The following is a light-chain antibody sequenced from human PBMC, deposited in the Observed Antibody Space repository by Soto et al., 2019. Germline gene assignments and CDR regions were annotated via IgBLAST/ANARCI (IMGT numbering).Light chain of an antibody. V-gene: IGKV3-20*01. Sequence: EIVLTQSPGTLSLSPGERATLSCSASQSISSFYLAWYQQTPGQAPRLLIYDASSRAAGIPDRFSGGGSGTDFTLTISRLEPEDFGVYYCQQYGGSPRTFGQGTKVEIK. CDR3: QQYGGSPRT. CDR1: QSISSFY. J-gene: IGKJ1*01. CDR2: DAS.